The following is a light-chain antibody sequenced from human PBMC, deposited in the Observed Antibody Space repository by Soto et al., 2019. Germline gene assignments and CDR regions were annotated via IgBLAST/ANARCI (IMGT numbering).Light chain of an antibody. CDR2: EVV. J-gene: IGLJ1*01. V-gene: IGLV2-8*01. CDR3: KSYAGSNTYV. Sequence: QSALTQPPSASGSPGQSVTISCTGTKNDIGVYDFVSWYQHHPGKAPRLIIYEVVQRPSGVPDRFSGSKSGNTASLTVSGLQAADEADHLCKSYAGSNTYVFGSGTKLTVL. CDR1: KNDIGVYDF.